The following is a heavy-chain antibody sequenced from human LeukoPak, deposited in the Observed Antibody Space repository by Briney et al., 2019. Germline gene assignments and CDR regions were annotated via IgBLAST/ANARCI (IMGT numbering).Heavy chain of an antibody. D-gene: IGHD3-9*01. CDR1: GGSISSSSYY. J-gene: IGHJ3*02. Sequence: SETLSLTCTVSGGSISSSSYYWGWIRQPPGKGLEWIGSIYYSGSTYYNPSLKSRVTISVDTSKNQFSLKLSSVTAADTAVYYCARVYYDILTGSPIWGQGTMVTVSS. V-gene: IGHV4-39*07. CDR3: ARVYYDILTGSPI. CDR2: IYYSGST.